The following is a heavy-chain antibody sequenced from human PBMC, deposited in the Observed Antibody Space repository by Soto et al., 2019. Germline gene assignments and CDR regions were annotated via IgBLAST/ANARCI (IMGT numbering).Heavy chain of an antibody. CDR2: LVGSGADK. J-gene: IGHJ3*02. V-gene: IGHV3-23*01. CDR3: AKDLIAGNGVWEAFDM. D-gene: IGHD2-8*01. CDR1: GFSFSAYA. Sequence: EVQLLESGGGLVQPGGSLRLSCAASGFSFSAYAMNWVRQAPGKGLQWVSGLVGSGADKNYADSVRGRFTVSRDNSKNTLYLQMNSLRDEDKAVYYCAKDLIAGNGVWEAFDMWGRGTKVTVSS.